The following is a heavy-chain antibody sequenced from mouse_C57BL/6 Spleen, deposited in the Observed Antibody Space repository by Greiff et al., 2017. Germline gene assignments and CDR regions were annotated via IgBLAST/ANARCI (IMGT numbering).Heavy chain of an antibody. V-gene: IGHV7-3*01. Sequence: EVQGVESGGGLVLPGGSLSLSCAASGFTFTDYYMSWVRQPPGKALEWLGFIRNKANGYTTEYSASVKGRFTISRDNSQSILYLQLYALRAEDSATYYCARHGYYAMDYWGQGTSVTVSS. CDR1: GFTFTDYY. CDR3: ARHGYYAMDY. J-gene: IGHJ4*01. CDR2: IRNKANGYTT.